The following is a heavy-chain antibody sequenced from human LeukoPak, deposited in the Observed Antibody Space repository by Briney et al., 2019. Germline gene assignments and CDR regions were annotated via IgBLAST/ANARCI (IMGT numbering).Heavy chain of an antibody. Sequence: PSETLSLTCTVSNGSINFYYWSWLRQPPGKGLEWIGYIYHNGNTNYNPSLKSRITMSVDTSKNQFSLKLNSVTAADTAVYYCARLDSSGWYGVYWGQGTLVTVSS. D-gene: IGHD6-19*01. CDR3: ARLDSSGWYGVY. J-gene: IGHJ4*02. V-gene: IGHV4-59*12. CDR2: IYHNGNT. CDR1: NGSINFYY.